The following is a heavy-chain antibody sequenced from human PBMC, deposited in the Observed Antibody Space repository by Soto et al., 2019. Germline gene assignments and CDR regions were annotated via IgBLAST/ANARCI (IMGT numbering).Heavy chain of an antibody. CDR1: GFSVSSNY. V-gene: IGHV3-53*01. D-gene: IGHD3-22*01. Sequence: GGSLRLSCAASGFSVSSNYMSWVRQAPGKGLEWVSIIFSGGSTYYADSVKGRFTISRDNSKNTLYLQMNSLRAEDTAVYYCAKSPGMYYYDSSGYYHYDYWGQGTLVTVSS. CDR3: AKSPGMYYYDSSGYYHYDY. CDR2: IFSGGST. J-gene: IGHJ4*02.